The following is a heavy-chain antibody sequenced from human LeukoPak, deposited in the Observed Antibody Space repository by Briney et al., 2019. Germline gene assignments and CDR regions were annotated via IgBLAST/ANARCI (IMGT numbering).Heavy chain of an antibody. CDR2: INHSGST. V-gene: IGHV4-34*01. Sequence: PSETLSLTCAVYGGSFSGYYWSWIRQPPGKGLEWIGEINHSGSTNDNPSLKRRGTISVDTSKNQFSLKLSSVTAADTAVYSCARGADFWSGYYHNWFDPWGQGTLVTVSS. CDR3: ARGADFWSGYYHNWFDP. D-gene: IGHD3-3*01. J-gene: IGHJ5*02. CDR1: GGSFSGYY.